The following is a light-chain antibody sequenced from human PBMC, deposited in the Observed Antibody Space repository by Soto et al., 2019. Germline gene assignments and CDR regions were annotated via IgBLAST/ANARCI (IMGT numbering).Light chain of an antibody. CDR1: SSDVGGYNY. J-gene: IGLJ1*01. V-gene: IGLV2-14*01. Sequence: QSALTQPASVSGSPGQSITISCTGTSSDVGGYNYVSWYQQHPGKAPKLMIYEVSNRPSGVSNHFSGSKSGNTASLTISGLQAEDEADYYCSSYTSSSLDYVFGTWTKVTVL. CDR3: SSYTSSSLDYV. CDR2: EVS.